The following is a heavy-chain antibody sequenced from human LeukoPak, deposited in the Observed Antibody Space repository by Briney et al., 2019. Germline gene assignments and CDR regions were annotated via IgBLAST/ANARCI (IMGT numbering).Heavy chain of an antibody. CDR3: AREGGCSSTSCLNWFDP. Sequence: SVKVSCKASGGTFNSYAISWVRQAPGQGLEWMGGIIPIFGTANYAQKFQGRVTITTDESTSTAYMELSSLRSEDTAVYYCAREGGCSSTSCLNWFDPWGQGTLVTVSS. V-gene: IGHV1-69*05. D-gene: IGHD2-2*01. J-gene: IGHJ5*02. CDR1: GGTFNSYA. CDR2: IIPIFGTA.